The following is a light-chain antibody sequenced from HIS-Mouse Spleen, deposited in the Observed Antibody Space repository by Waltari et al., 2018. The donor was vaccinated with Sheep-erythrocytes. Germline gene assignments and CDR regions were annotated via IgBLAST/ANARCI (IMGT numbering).Light chain of an antibody. CDR2: WAS. CDR1: QSVLYSSNNKNY. Sequence: DIVMTQSPASLAVSLGERATINYKSSQSVLYSSNNKNYLAWYQQKPGQPPKLLIYWASTRESGVPDRFSGSGSGTDFTLTISSLQAEDVAVYYCQQYYSTLLTFGGGTKVEIK. V-gene: IGKV4-1*01. J-gene: IGKJ4*01. CDR3: QQYYSTLLT.